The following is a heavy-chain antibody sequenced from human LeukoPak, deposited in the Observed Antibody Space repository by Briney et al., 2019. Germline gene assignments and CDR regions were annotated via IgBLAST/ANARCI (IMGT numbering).Heavy chain of an antibody. V-gene: IGHV1-18*01. D-gene: IGHD2-2*02. Sequence: ASVKVSCKASGYTFSSYGIAWVRQAPGQGPEWMGWISVYNGDTLYAQKFQGRVTMTTDISTSTAYMELRRLRSDDTAVYHCARXXXTWVECKTSHCYIAYWGQGSLVSVSS. CDR1: GYTFSSYG. J-gene: IGHJ4*02. CDR2: ISVYNGDT. CDR3: ARXXXTWVECKTSHCYIAY.